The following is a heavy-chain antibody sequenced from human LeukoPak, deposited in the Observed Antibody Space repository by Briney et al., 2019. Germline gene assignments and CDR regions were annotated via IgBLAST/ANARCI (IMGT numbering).Heavy chain of an antibody. CDR3: ARKSSSLGYYFDY. J-gene: IGHJ4*02. CDR1: GFTFSNYN. V-gene: IGHV3-21*01. Sequence: TTGGSLRLSCAASGFTFSNYNMNWVRQPPGKGLECVSSISSTSSYIYYADSVKGRFTISRDNAKNSLYLQMNSLRVADTAVYYCARKSSSLGYYFDYWGQGTLVTVSS. D-gene: IGHD6-6*01. CDR2: ISSTSSYI.